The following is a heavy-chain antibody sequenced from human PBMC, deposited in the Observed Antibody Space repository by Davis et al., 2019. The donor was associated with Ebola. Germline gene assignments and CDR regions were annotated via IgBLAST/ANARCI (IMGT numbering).Heavy chain of an antibody. CDR3: AKARHVDTAMALDY. Sequence: GESLKISCAACGFTFSSYGMHWVRQAPGKGLEWVAFIRYDGSNKYYADSVKGRFTISRDNSKNTLYLQMNSLRAEDTAVYYCAKARHVDTAMALDYWGQGTLVTVSS. CDR1: GFTFSSYG. J-gene: IGHJ4*02. CDR2: IRYDGSNK. D-gene: IGHD5-18*01. V-gene: IGHV3-30*02.